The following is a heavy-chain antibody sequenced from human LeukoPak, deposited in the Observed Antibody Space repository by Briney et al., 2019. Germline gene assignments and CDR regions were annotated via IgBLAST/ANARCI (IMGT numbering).Heavy chain of an antibody. V-gene: IGHV3-7*04. CDR2: IKQDGSEK. Sequence: PGGSLRLSCAASGFSLSTYWMSWVRQAPGKGLEWVANIKQDGSEKYYVDSVRGRFTISRDNAKNSLYLQMNYLRVEDTAVYFCARDRGRFDPWGQGNLVTVSS. D-gene: IGHD3-10*01. J-gene: IGHJ5*02. CDR3: ARDRGRFDP. CDR1: GFSLSTYW.